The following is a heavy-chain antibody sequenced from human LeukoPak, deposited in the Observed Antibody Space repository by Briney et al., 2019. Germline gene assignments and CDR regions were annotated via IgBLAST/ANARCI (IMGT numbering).Heavy chain of an antibody. J-gene: IGHJ4*02. V-gene: IGHV3-30*09. D-gene: IGHD3-22*01. CDR2: ISYDGSEK. Sequence: GGSLRLSCAASGFTFSSYAMHWVRQAPGKGLEWVAVISYDGSEKYYADSVKGRFAISRDSSRDTLYLQVNSLRAEDTAVYYCARVDSSGYYYSFDYWGQGTLVTVSS. CDR1: GFTFSSYA. CDR3: ARVDSSGYYYSFDY.